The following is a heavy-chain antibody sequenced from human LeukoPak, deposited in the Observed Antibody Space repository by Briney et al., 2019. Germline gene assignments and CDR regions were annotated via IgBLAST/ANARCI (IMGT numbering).Heavy chain of an antibody. J-gene: IGHJ3*02. CDR3: ASSYCSGGSCYGTFDI. D-gene: IGHD2-15*01. Sequence: SEILSLTCTVSGGSISSSSYYWGWIRQPPGKGLEWFGSISDSGSTYYYPSLKSRVTISVDTSKNQFSLNLSSVTAADTAVSYCASSYCSGGSCYGTFDIWGQGTMVTVSS. V-gene: IGHV4-39*01. CDR2: ISDSGST. CDR1: GGSISSSSYY.